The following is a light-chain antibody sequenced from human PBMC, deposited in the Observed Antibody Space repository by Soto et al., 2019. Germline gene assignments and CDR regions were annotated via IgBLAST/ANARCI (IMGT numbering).Light chain of an antibody. V-gene: IGLV2-14*01. CDR1: SSDVGLYDY. J-gene: IGLJ1*01. CDR2: EVT. Sequence: QSALTQPASVSGSPGQSNTISCTGTSSDVGLYDYVSWYQHHPGKAPKLMIYEVTNRPSGVSDRFSGSKSGNTASLTISGLQAEDEADYYCCSYTSSDTYVFGSATKLTVL. CDR3: CSYTSSDTYV.